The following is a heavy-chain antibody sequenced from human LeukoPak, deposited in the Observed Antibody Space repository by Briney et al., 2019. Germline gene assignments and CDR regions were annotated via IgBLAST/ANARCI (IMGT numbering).Heavy chain of an antibody. J-gene: IGHJ4*02. V-gene: IGHV3-23*01. CDR3: AKEKSDCSSTSCYSAFDY. CDR2: ISGSGGST. Sequence: QAGGSLRLSCAASGFTSSSYAMSWVRQAPGKGLEWVSAISGSGGSTYYADSVKGRFTISRDNSKNTLYLQMNSLRAEDTAVYYCAKEKSDCSSTSCYSAFDYWGQGTLVTVSS. CDR1: GFTSSSYA. D-gene: IGHD2-2*01.